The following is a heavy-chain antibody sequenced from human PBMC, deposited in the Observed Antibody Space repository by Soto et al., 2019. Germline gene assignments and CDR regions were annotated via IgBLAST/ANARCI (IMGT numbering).Heavy chain of an antibody. CDR2: IYYSGST. Sequence: SETLSLTCTVSGGSISSGGYYWSWIRQHPGKGLEWIGYIYYSGSTYYNPSLKSRVTISVDTSKNQLSLKLSSVTAADTAVYYCAREAPIHYFDYWGQGTLVTVSS. CDR3: AREAPIHYFDY. CDR1: GGSISSGGYY. V-gene: IGHV4-31*03. J-gene: IGHJ4*02.